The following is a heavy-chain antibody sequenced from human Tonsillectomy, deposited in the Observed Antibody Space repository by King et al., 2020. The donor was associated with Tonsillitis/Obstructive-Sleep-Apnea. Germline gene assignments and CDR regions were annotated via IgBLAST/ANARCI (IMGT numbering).Heavy chain of an antibody. CDR2: INTNSGGT. V-gene: IGHV1-2*02. CDR1: GYTFTGYY. CDR3: ARGGYCSGGSCNNWFEP. D-gene: IGHD2-15*01. Sequence: VQLVQSGAEVKKPGASVKVSCKASGYTFTGYYMHWVRQAPGQGLEWMGWINTNSGGTTYAQKFQGRVTITRDTSISTAYLELSRLRSDDTAVYYCARGGYCSGGSCNNWFEPWGQGTLVTVSS. J-gene: IGHJ5*02.